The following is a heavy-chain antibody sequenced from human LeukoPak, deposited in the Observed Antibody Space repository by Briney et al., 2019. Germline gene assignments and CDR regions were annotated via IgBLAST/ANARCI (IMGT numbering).Heavy chain of an antibody. D-gene: IGHD2-2*01. V-gene: IGHV3-48*04. CDR1: GFTFSSYS. J-gene: IGHJ6*03. CDR2: ISSSSSTI. Sequence: PGGSPRLSCAASGFTFSSYSMNWVRQAPGKGLEWVSYISSSSSTIYYADSVKGRFTISRDNAKNSLYLQMNSLRAEDTAVYYCARDVGYCSSTSCLYYMDVWGKGTTVTVSS. CDR3: ARDVGYCSSTSCLYYMDV.